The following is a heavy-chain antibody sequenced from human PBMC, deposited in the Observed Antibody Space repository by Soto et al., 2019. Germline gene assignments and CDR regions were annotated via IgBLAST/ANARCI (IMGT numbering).Heavy chain of an antibody. CDR2: ISSNSAYI. Sequence: GGSLRLSCAASGFTFRSFTMNWVRQAPGKGLEWVSTISSNSAYIYYTDALRGRFTISRDNAKNSLHLQMNSLRAEDTAVYYCTRDASRHSSARGWLDPWGRGTLVTVSS. V-gene: IGHV3-21*01. J-gene: IGHJ5*02. CDR3: TRDASRHSSARGWLDP. D-gene: IGHD6-13*01. CDR1: GFTFRSFT.